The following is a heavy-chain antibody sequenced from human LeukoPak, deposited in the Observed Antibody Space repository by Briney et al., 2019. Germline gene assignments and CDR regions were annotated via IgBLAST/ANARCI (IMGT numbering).Heavy chain of an antibody. CDR1: GYIFTTYW. CDR3: ARQAHVATADY. CDR2: IYPDDSDT. J-gene: IGHJ4*02. Sequence: GESLKISCKGSGYIFTTYWIGWVRQMPGKGLEWMGIIYPDDSDTRYSPSFQGQVTISADKSISTAYLQWSSLKASDTAMYYCARQAHVATADYWGQGTLVTVSS. V-gene: IGHV5-51*01. D-gene: IGHD5-12*01.